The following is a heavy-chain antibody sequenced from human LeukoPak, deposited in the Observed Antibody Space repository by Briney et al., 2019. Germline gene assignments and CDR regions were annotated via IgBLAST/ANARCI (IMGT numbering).Heavy chain of an antibody. CDR3: ARVPITVTGGSYYYYYMDV. CDR2: IYTSGST. CDR1: GGSISSGSYY. J-gene: IGHJ6*03. Sequence: KASETLSLTCTVSGGSISSGSYYWSWIRQPAGKGLEWIGRIYTSGSTNYNPSLKSRVTISVDTSKNQFSLKLSSVTAADTAVYYCARVPITVTGGSYYYYYMDVWGKGTTVTVSS. V-gene: IGHV4-61*02. D-gene: IGHD1-14*01.